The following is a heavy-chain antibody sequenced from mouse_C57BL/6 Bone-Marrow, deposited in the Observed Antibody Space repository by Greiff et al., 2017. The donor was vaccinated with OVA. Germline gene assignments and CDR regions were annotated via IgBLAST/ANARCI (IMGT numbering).Heavy chain of an antibody. CDR1: GYTFTSYG. D-gene: IGHD3-2*02. J-gene: IGHJ3*01. CDR3: ARDSSGYY. V-gene: IGHV1-81*01. Sequence: QVHVKQSGAELARPGASVKLSFKASGYTFTSYGISWVKQRTGQGLEWIGEIYPRSGNTYYNEKFKGKATLTADKSSNTAYLQLSSLTSEDTAVYYCARDSSGYYRGQGTLVTVSA. CDR2: IYPRSGNT.